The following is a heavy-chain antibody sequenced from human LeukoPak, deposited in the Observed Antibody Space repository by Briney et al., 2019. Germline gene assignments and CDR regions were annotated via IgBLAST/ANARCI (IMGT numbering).Heavy chain of an antibody. D-gene: IGHD5-18*01. CDR3: AGGYSYGSTYYYMDV. J-gene: IGHJ6*03. CDR1: AASISGYY. Sequence: SPTLSLTCTVSAASISGYYWSWIRHPPGKGLNWLGEIYYIGGTNYNPPLKSRVTISVDTSKNQFSLKLSSVTAADPAVYYCAGGYSYGSTYYYMDVWGKGTTVTISS. V-gene: IGHV4-59*13. CDR2: IYYIGGT.